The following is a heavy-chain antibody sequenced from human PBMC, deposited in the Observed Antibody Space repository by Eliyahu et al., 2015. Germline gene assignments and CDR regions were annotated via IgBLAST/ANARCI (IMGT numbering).Heavy chain of an antibody. Sequence: EVQLVQSGAEVKKPGESLKISCKGSGYRFTSYWIVWVRQMPGKGLEWMGIIYPGDSDTRYSPSFQGQVTISADKSISTAYLQWSRLKASDTALYYCACAYGGYVKSLNDAFHIWGQGTMVTVSS. CDR3: ACAYGGYVKSLNDAFHI. V-gene: IGHV5-51*03. CDR2: IYPGDSDT. CDR1: GYRFTSYW. J-gene: IGHJ3*02. D-gene: IGHD2-15*01.